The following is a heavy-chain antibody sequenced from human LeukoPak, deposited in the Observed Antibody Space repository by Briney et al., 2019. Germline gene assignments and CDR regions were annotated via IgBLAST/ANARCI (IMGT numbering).Heavy chain of an antibody. Sequence: SETLSLTCTVSGGFISSGGYYWSWIRQHPGKGPEWIAYIYNSGHTDYNLSLKSRVSISVDTSKNQFSLEMRSMTAADTAVYYCARVDGASVTSRGWFDPWGRGTLVTVSS. CDR1: GGFISSGGYY. D-gene: IGHD4-11*01. CDR3: ARVDGASVTSRGWFDP. J-gene: IGHJ5*02. V-gene: IGHV4-31*03. CDR2: IYNSGHT.